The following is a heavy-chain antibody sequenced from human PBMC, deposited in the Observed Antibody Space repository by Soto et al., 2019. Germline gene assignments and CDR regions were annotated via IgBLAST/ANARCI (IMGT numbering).Heavy chain of an antibody. D-gene: IGHD3-3*01. CDR1: GFTFSSRA. Sequence: GGSLRLSCAASGFTFSSRAMSWVRQAPGKGLDWVSIISASGDNTYYADSVKGRFTISRDNSKNTLYLQVNSLRAEDTAVYYCAKLTYSDLWSGSHDSWGQGTLVTVSS. CDR3: AKLTYSDLWSGSHDS. CDR2: ISASGDNT. J-gene: IGHJ4*02. V-gene: IGHV3-23*01.